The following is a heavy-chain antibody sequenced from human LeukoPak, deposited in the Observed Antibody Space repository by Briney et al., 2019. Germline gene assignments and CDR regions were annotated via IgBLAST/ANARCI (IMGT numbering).Heavy chain of an antibody. CDR1: GFIVSNKY. V-gene: IGHV3-30*02. Sequence: GGSLRLSCAASGFIVSNKYMTWVRQAPGKGLEWVAFIRYDGSNKYYADSVKGRFTISRDNSKNTLYLQMNSLRAEDTAVYYCAKDPTMVTYYFDYWGQGTLVTVSS. J-gene: IGHJ4*02. D-gene: IGHD5-18*01. CDR2: IRYDGSNK. CDR3: AKDPTMVTYYFDY.